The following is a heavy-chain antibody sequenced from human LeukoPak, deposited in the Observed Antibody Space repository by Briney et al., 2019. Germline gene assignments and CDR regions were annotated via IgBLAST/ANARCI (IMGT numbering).Heavy chain of an antibody. V-gene: IGHV3-7*03. J-gene: IGHJ6*02. Sequence: GGSLRLSCAASGFTFSSYWMNWARQAPGKGLEWVASINHNGNVNYYVDSVKGRFTISRDSAKDSLYLQMSNLRAEDTAVYFCARGGGLDVWGQGATVTVSS. CDR2: INHNGNVN. CDR3: ARGGGLDV. D-gene: IGHD3-16*01. CDR1: GFTFSSYW.